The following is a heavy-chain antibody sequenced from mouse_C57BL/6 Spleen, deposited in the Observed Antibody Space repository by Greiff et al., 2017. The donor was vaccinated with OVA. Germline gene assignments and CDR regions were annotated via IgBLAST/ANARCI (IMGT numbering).Heavy chain of an antibody. CDR3: ARYRDSAGPYFDY. D-gene: IGHD3-2*02. CDR1: GYTFTSYW. CDR2: IHPNSGST. Sequence: QVQLQQPGAELVKPGASVKLSCKASGYTFTSYWMHWVKQRPGQGLEWIGMIHPNSGSTNYNEKFKSKATLTVDKSSSTAYMQLSSLTSEDSAVYYCARYRDSAGPYFDYWGQGTTLTVSS. V-gene: IGHV1-64*01. J-gene: IGHJ2*01.